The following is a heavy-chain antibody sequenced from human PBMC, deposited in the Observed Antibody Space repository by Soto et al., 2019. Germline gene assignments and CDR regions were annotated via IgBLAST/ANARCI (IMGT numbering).Heavy chain of an antibody. J-gene: IGHJ6*02. CDR2: IIPIFGTA. CDR3: ARVIMVRGVISYYCGMDV. D-gene: IGHD3-10*01. Sequence: QVQLVQSGAEVKKPGSSVKVSCKASGGTFSSYAISWVRQAPGQGLEWMGGIIPIFGTANYAQKFQGRVTITADESTSTAYMELSSLRSEDTAVYYCARVIMVRGVISYYCGMDVWGQGTTVTVSS. V-gene: IGHV1-69*01. CDR1: GGTFSSYA.